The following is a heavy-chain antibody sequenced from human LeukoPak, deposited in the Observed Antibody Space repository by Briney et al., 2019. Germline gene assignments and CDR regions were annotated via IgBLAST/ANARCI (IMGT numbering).Heavy chain of an antibody. Sequence: GGSLRLSCAASGFTFSSYSMNWVRQAPGKGLEWVSSISSSSSYIYYADSVKGRFTISRDNAKNSLYLQMNSLRAEDTAVYYCARDAEIAVAGHDAFDIWGQGTIVTVSS. V-gene: IGHV3-21*01. D-gene: IGHD6-19*01. CDR1: GFTFSSYS. CDR2: ISSSSSYI. CDR3: ARDAEIAVAGHDAFDI. J-gene: IGHJ3*02.